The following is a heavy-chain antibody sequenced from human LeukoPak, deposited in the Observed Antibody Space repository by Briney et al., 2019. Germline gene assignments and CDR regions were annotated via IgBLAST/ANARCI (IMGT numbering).Heavy chain of an antibody. Sequence: SGGSLRLSCAASGFTFSSYAMSWVRQAPGKGLEWVSAISGSGGSTYYADSVKGRFTISRDSAKSSLYLQMNTLRADDTAVYYCARDRALYDSRRGYYYTEDDYWGQGTLVTVSS. CDR3: ARDRALYDSRRGYYYTEDDY. CDR2: ISGSGGST. V-gene: IGHV3-23*01. J-gene: IGHJ4*02. D-gene: IGHD3-22*01. CDR1: GFTFSSYA.